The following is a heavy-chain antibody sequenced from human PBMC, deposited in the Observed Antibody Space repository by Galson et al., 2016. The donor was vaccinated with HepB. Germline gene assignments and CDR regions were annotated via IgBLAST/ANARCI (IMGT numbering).Heavy chain of an antibody. CDR1: GFTVSRNY. V-gene: IGHV3-53*01. J-gene: IGHJ4*02. Sequence: SLRLSCAASGFTVSRNYVTWVRQAPGKGLEWVSVIYIDDTTYYTDSVRGRFTISRDTSENTVFLQMNGLRVEDTAVYYCARGGRYSRSYDVWGQGTLVTVSS. CDR2: IYIDDTT. CDR3: ARGGRYSRSYDV. D-gene: IGHD3-10*01.